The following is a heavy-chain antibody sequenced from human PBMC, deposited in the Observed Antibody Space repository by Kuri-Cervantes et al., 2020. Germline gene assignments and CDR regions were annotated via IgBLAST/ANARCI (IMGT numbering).Heavy chain of an antibody. CDR2: ISGSGGST. D-gene: IGHD2-2*01. CDR3: ANYQTRAGY. CDR1: GFTFSSYA. Sequence: LSLTCAASGFTFSSYAMSWVRQAPGKGLEWVSSISGSGGSTYYADSVKGRFTISRDNSKNTLYLQMNSLRAEDTAVYYCANYQTRAGYWGHGTLVTVSS. J-gene: IGHJ4*01. V-gene: IGHV3-23*01.